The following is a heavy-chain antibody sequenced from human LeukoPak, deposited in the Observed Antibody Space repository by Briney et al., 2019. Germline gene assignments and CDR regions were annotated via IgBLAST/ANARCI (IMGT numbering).Heavy chain of an antibody. Sequence: GSLRLSCAASGFSFSVYEIHWVRQAPGKGLEWISDISSSGSTTYYADSVKGRFTISRDNAKNSLYLQMNSLRAEDTAVYYCTTITVASNFDFWGQGTLVTVSS. J-gene: IGHJ4*02. CDR1: GFSFSVYE. V-gene: IGHV3-48*03. CDR2: ISSSGSTT. CDR3: TTITVASNFDF. D-gene: IGHD6-19*01.